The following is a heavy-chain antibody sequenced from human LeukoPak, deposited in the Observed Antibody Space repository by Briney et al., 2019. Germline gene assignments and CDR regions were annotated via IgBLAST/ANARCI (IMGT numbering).Heavy chain of an antibody. CDR3: ASGSRIVGVTHDAFDI. D-gene: IGHD1-26*01. Sequence: GGTLRLSCAASGFTFSSYGMSWVRQAPGKGLEWVSAISGSGGSTYYADSVKGRFTISRDNSKNTLYLQMNSLRAEDTAVYYCASGSRIVGVTHDAFDIWGQGTMVTVSS. V-gene: IGHV3-23*01. CDR2: ISGSGGST. J-gene: IGHJ3*02. CDR1: GFTFSSYG.